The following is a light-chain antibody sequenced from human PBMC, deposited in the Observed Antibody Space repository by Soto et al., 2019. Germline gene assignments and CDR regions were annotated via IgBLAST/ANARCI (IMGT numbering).Light chain of an antibody. CDR2: DAS. CDR3: QQYNSDSWT. V-gene: IGKV1-5*01. J-gene: IGKJ1*01. Sequence: DIQMTQSPSTLSASVGDRVTITCRASQGISSWLAWYQQKPGKAPKLLIYDASSLESGVPSRFSGSGSGTEFTLTISSLQPDDFATYYCQQYNSDSWTFGQGTKVDLK. CDR1: QGISSW.